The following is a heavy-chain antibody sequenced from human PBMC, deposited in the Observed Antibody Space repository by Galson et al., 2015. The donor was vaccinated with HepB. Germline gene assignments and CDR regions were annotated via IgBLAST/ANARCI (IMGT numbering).Heavy chain of an antibody. CDR1: GYTFTSYY. CDR3: ARGYQTQYYYDSSGSDY. J-gene: IGHJ4*02. D-gene: IGHD3-22*01. V-gene: IGHV1-46*03. Sequence: SVKVSCKASGYTFTSYYMHWVRQAPGQGLEWMGIINPSGGSTSYAQKFQGRVTMTRDTSTSTVYMELSSLRSEDTAVYYCARGYQTQYYYDSSGSDYWGQGTLVTVSS. CDR2: INPSGGST.